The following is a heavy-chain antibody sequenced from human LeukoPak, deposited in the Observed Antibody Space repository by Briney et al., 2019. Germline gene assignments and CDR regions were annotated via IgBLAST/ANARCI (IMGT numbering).Heavy chain of an antibody. CDR3: ARPPADIVVVVAAPADY. V-gene: IGHV3-30*03. CDR1: GFTFSSHW. D-gene: IGHD2-15*01. J-gene: IGHJ4*02. Sequence: GGSLRLSCAASGFTFSSHWMSWVRQAPGKGLEWVAVISYDGSNKYYADSVKGRFTISRDNSKNTLYLQMNSLRAEDTAVYYCARPPADIVVVVAAPADYWGQGTLVTVSS. CDR2: ISYDGSNK.